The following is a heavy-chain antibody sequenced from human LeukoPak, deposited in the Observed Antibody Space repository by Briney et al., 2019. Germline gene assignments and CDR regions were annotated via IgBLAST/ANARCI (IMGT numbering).Heavy chain of an antibody. V-gene: IGHV3-30-3*01. J-gene: IGHJ4*02. CDR1: GFTFSSYA. Sequence: GGSLRLSCAASGFTFSSYAMHWVRQAPGKGLEWVAVISYDGSNKYYADSVKGRFTISRDNSKNTLYLQMNSLRAEDTAVYYCARSYCSSTSCYAYCSGGSCALIDCWGQGTLVTVSS. CDR3: ARSYCSSTSCYAYCSGGSCALIDC. CDR2: ISYDGSNK. D-gene: IGHD2-2*01.